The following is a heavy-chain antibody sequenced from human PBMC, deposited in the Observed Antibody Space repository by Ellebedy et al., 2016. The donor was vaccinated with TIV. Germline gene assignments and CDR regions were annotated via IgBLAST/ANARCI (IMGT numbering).Heavy chain of an antibody. J-gene: IGHJ5*02. V-gene: IGHV3-7*01. CDR1: GFRFRSYW. CDR2: IYQYGGVQ. CDR3: ARRGSYGDYAVQINSWFDT. D-gene: IGHD4-17*01. Sequence: GESLKISCVASGFRFRSYWMSWVRQAPGKGLEWVGNIYQYGGVQFYVDSVKGRFTISRDNADNSLFLQMNSLRAEDTAVYYCARRGSYGDYAVQINSWFDTWGRGTLVAVSS.